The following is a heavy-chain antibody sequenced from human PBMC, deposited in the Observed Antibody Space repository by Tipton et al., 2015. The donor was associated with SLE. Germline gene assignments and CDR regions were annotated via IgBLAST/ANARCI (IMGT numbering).Heavy chain of an antibody. CDR3: ARERYCSGASCYAPDY. CDR1: GASISSNNW. J-gene: IGHJ4*02. D-gene: IGHD2-2*01. CDR2: ISHRGTT. V-gene: IGHV4-4*02. Sequence: TLSLTCAVSGASISSNNWWSWVRQSPGKGLEWIGEISHRGTTNYNPSLKSRVTISVDTSKNQFSLKLKSVTAADSAVYYCARERYCSGASCYAPDYWGQGTLVTVSS.